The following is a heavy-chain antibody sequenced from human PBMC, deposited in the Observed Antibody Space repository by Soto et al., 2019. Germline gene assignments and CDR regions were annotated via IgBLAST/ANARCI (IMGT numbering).Heavy chain of an antibody. J-gene: IGHJ4*02. Sequence: QVTLKESGPVLVKPTETLTLTCTVSGFSLSTARMGVSWIRHPPGKALEWLAHIFSNDEKSYSTSLKSRLTISKDTSKSQVVLTMTNMDPVDTGTYYCARWMGPAVTAFFDYWGQGTLVTVSS. V-gene: IGHV2-26*01. CDR2: IFSNDEK. CDR1: GFSLSTARMG. CDR3: ARWMGPAVTAFFDY. D-gene: IGHD2-21*02.